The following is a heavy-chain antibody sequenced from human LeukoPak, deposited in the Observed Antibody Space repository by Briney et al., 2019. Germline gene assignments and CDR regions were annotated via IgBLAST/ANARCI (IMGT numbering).Heavy chain of an antibody. CDR1: GGSVSTNY. CDR3: AAKPVVPASQGHYFDT. Sequence: SGTLSLTCTVSGGSVSTNYWSWIRQPPGKGLEWIGNTYYTEDTSYDPSLKSRVTMSVDTSKNQVSLKLTSVTAADTAVYFCAAKPVVPASQGHYFDTWGQGILVTVSS. D-gene: IGHD4-23*01. V-gene: IGHV4-59*02. J-gene: IGHJ5*02. CDR2: TYYTEDT.